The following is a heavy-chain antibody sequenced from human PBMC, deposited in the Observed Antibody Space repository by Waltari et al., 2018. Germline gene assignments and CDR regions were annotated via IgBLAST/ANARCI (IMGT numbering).Heavy chain of an antibody. CDR3: ASLIGDREDY. CDR2: IKEDGGEK. D-gene: IGHD3-16*01. CDR1: GFTFRGYC. Sequence: EVQLVESGGGLVQPGGSLRLSCEVSGFTFRGYCMSWVRQAPGKGLEWVANIKEDGGEKYYVDSVKGRFTISRDNAKNSLYLQMNSLRAEDTAVYYCASLIGDREDYWGQGTLVTVSS. J-gene: IGHJ4*02. V-gene: IGHV3-7*03.